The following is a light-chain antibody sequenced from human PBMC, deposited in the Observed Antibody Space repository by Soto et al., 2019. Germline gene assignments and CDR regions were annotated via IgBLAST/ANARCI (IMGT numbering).Light chain of an antibody. Sequence: EIVLTQSPGTLSLSPGERATFSCRASQSVSSSYLAWYQQKPGQAPKVLIYRASSRATGIPDRFSGSGSGTDFTLTISRLEPEDFAVYYCQQYGSSPLTFGGGTKVDIK. CDR2: RAS. CDR3: QQYGSSPLT. V-gene: IGKV3-20*01. J-gene: IGKJ4*01. CDR1: QSVSSSY.